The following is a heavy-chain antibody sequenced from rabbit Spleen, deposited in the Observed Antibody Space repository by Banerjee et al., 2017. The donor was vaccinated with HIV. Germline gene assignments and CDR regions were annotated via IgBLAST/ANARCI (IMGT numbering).Heavy chain of an antibody. Sequence: QSLEESGGGLVKPGASLTLTCIASGVSFSGSSYMCWVRQAPGKGLEWIACIEGGGSAFTYFASWAKGRFTISKTSSTTVTLQMTSLTAADMATYFCARDSGSSFSSYGMDLWGPGTLVTVS. V-gene: IGHV1S40*01. D-gene: IGHD8-1*01. J-gene: IGHJ6*01. CDR1: GVSFSGSSY. CDR3: ARDSGSSFSSYGMDL. CDR2: IEGGGSAFT.